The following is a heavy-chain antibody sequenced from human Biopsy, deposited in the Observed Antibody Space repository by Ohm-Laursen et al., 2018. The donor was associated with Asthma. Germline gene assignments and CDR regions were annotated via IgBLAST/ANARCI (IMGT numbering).Heavy chain of an antibody. V-gene: IGHV1-69*13. CDR1: GGTFNTYV. J-gene: IGHJ4*02. CDR2: INSGFGTT. CDR3: ARKAGSCISRTCYSLDF. D-gene: IGHD2-2*01. Sequence: SVKVSCKSLGGTFNTYVIGWVRQAPGQGLEWMGGINSGFGTTTYPQKFQDRVTITADDSASTVYMELSSLRSEDTAVYYCARKAGSCISRTCYSLDFWGQGTLVTVSS.